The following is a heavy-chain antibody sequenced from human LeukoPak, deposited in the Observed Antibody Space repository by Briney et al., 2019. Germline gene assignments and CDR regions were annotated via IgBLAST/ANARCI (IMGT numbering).Heavy chain of an antibody. CDR3: ARDPRTVVGSRSWYFDL. D-gene: IGHD3-22*01. Sequence: ASVKVSCKASGYTLTRYFIRWVRQAPGQGLEWMGIINPNGGSTSYPQKFQGRVTMTRDTSTNTVYMELSSLKSEDTAVYYCARDPRTVVGSRSWYFDLWGRGTLVTVSS. V-gene: IGHV1-46*01. CDR1: GYTLTRYF. J-gene: IGHJ2*01. CDR2: INPNGGST.